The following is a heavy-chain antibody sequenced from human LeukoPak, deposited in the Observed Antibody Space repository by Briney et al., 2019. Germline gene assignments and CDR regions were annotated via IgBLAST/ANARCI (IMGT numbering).Heavy chain of an antibody. J-gene: IGHJ4*02. CDR2: INHSGST. V-gene: IGHV4-34*01. Sequence: SETLSLTCAVYGGSFSGYYWSWIRQPPGKGLEWIGEINHSGSTNYNPSLKSRVTISVDTSKNQFSLKLSSVTAADTAVYYCARVDYYDSSGYHPYFDYWGQGTLVTVSS. CDR3: ARVDYYDSSGYHPYFDY. D-gene: IGHD3-22*01. CDR1: GGSFSGYY.